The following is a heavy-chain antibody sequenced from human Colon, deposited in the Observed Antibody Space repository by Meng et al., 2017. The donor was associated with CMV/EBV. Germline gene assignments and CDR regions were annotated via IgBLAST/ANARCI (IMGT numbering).Heavy chain of an antibody. D-gene: IGHD3-3*01. CDR3: ARSQDSGYYLLDF. Sequence: ASVPVSCQASVYTFTDYYIHWVRQAPGQGLEWLGWINPHSDSGATKYAQKFQGRVTVTRDTSIRTSYMELSTLGSDDTAVYYCARSQDSGYYLLDFWGPGTVVTVSS. CDR1: VYTFTDYY. V-gene: IGHV1-2*02. CDR2: INPHSDSGAT. J-gene: IGHJ4*02.